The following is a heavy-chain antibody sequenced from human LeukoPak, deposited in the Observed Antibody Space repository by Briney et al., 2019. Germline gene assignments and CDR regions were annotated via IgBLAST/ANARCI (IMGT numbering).Heavy chain of an antibody. J-gene: IGHJ4*02. CDR2: ISSSSSYR. V-gene: IGHV3-11*06. CDR1: GIPFSDYY. Sequence: PGGSLRLSCVVSGIPFSDYYMNWIRQAPGKGLEWISYISSSSSYRDYAASVKGRFTISRDNAKNSLYLQMNSLRAEDTAVYYCARESLDSSPYPHFDYWGQGTLVTVSS. D-gene: IGHD3-22*01. CDR3: ARESLDSSPYPHFDY.